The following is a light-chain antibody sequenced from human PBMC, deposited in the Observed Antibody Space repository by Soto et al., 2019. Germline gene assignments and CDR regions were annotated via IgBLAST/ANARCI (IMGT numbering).Light chain of an antibody. CDR2: DTS. CDR3: HHRGNGIT. J-gene: IGKJ5*01. Sequence: VVLTQSPATLSLSPGDTATLSCGASQSVSSSLAWYPQKPGQAPRLLIYDTSSRATGSPARFSGSGSGTDFTLTISSLEPEDFAVYYCHHRGNGITFGQGTRLEIK. V-gene: IGKV3-11*01. CDR1: QSVSSS.